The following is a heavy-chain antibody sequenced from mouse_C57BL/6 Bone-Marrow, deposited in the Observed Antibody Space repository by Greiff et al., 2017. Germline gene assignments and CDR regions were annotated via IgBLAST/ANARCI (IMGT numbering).Heavy chain of an antibody. V-gene: IGHV1-18*01. Sequence: VQLQQSGPELVKPGASVKIPCKASGYTFTDYNMDWVKQSHGKSLEWIRDINPNNGGTIYNQKFKGKATLTVDKSSSTAYMELRSLTSEDTAVYYCARRDYYGSSYGYFDVWGTGTTVTVSS. D-gene: IGHD1-1*01. CDR1: GYTFTDYN. CDR2: INPNNGGT. J-gene: IGHJ1*03. CDR3: ARRDYYGSSYGYFDV.